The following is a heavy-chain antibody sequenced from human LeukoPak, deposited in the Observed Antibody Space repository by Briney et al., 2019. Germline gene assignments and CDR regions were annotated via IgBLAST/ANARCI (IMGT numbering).Heavy chain of an antibody. J-gene: IGHJ3*02. D-gene: IGHD3-22*01. CDR3: ARDDYYDSSGYYFRGGSDEI. CDR1: GFTFTTYW. Sequence: GGSLRLSCAASGFTFTTYWMSWVRQPPGKGLEWVSYISSSSSTIYYADSVKGRFTISRDNAKNSLYLQMNSLRAEDTAVYYCARDDYYDSSGYYFRGGSDEIWGQGTMVTVSS. CDR2: ISSSSSTI. V-gene: IGHV3-48*01.